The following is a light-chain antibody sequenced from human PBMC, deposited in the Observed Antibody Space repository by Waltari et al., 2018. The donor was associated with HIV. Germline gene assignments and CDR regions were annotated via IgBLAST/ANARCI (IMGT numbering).Light chain of an antibody. V-gene: IGLV2-14*03. J-gene: IGLJ2*01. Sequence: QSALTQPASVSGSLGQSITISCTGTSSDVGGHNSVSWYQQRPGKAPKLLISDVSNRPSGVSNRFSGSKSGNTAPLTISGLQAEDEADYYCSSYTANSRIFGGGTRLTVL. CDR3: SSYTANSRI. CDR1: SSDVGGHNS. CDR2: DVS.